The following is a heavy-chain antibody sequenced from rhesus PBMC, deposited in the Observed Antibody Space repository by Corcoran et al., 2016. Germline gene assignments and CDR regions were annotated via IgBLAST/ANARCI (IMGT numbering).Heavy chain of an antibody. V-gene: IGHV4-65*01. CDR1: GGSISRSTR. J-gene: IGHJ4*01. Sequence: QVQLQESCPGLVKPSATPSLTFAVSGGSISRSTRGCVIREPPGHVVVWIGYISGSSGSTYNNPSLKSRVTISTDTSKNHFSLKLSSVTAADTAVYYCARDEGTSGWYGGSFDYWGQGVLVTVSS. CDR2: ISGSSGST. D-gene: IGHD6-31*01. CDR3: ARDEGTSGWYGGSFDY.